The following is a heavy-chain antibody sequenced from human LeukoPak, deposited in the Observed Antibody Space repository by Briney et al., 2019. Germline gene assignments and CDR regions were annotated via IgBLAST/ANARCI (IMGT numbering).Heavy chain of an antibody. CDR2: ISSNGGTT. Sequence: PGGSLRLSCAASGFTSSDYYRTRIRQPPGKGPEWISYISSNGGTTTYVDSVKGRFTISRDNAKNSLYLQMNSLRADDTAVYYCARSNYYTVDVWGQGTAVTVSS. CDR1: GFTSSDYY. V-gene: IGHV3-11*01. CDR3: ARSNYYTVDV. J-gene: IGHJ6*02.